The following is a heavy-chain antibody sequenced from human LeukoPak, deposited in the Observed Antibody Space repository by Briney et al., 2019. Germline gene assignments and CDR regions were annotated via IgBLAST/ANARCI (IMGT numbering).Heavy chain of an antibody. J-gene: IGHJ5*02. CDR3: ATSERITMVRPLPFDP. Sequence: ASVKVSCKVSGYTLTELSMHWVRQAPGKGLEWMGGFDPEDGETIYAQKFQGRVTMTEDTSTDTACMELSSLRSEDTAVYYCATSERITMVRPLPFDPWGQGTLVTVSS. CDR1: GYTLTELS. CDR2: FDPEDGET. V-gene: IGHV1-24*01. D-gene: IGHD3-10*01.